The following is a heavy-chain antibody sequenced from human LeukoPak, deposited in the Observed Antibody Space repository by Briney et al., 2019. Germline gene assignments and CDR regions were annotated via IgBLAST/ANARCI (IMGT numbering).Heavy chain of an antibody. CDR3: AKGYVSGGLYYYGMDV. CDR1: GFTFDDYA. D-gene: IGHD3-16*01. J-gene: IGHJ6*02. Sequence: SGGSLRLSCAASGFTFDDYAMHWVRQAPGKGLEWVSGISWNSGSIGYADSVKGRFTISRDNAKNSLYLQMNSLRAEDTALYYCAKGYVSGGLYYYGMDVWGQGTTVTVSS. CDR2: ISWNSGSI. V-gene: IGHV3-9*01.